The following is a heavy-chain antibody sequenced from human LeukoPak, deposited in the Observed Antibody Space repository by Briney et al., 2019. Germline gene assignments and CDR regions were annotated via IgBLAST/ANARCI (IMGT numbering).Heavy chain of an antibody. Sequence: PGGSLRLSCAASGFNFGPYWMRWVRQAPGKGLQWVANIRGDGSEEFYVDSVKGRFTISRDNAKNSLYLQMNSLRAEDTAIYYYARDETQRLYYYDSSAYYPDAFDIWGQGTMVTVSS. CDR2: IRGDGSEE. V-gene: IGHV3-7*05. D-gene: IGHD3-22*01. J-gene: IGHJ3*02. CDR3: ARDETQRLYYYDSSAYYPDAFDI. CDR1: GFNFGPYW.